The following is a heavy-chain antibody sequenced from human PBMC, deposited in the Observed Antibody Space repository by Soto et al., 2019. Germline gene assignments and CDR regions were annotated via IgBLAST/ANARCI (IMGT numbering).Heavy chain of an antibody. CDR3: ARDRLVAATSAPPYYHFGMDV. J-gene: IGHJ6*02. D-gene: IGHD2-15*01. CDR1: GFTFSRYS. V-gene: IGHV3-21*01. CDR2: ISSSSSYT. Sequence: PRGSLRLSCAASGFTFSRYSMNWVRQAPGKGLEWVSSISSSSSYTYYADSVKGRFTISRDNAKNSLYLQMNSLRAEDTAVYYCARDRLVAATSAPPYYHFGMDVWGQGTTVTVSS.